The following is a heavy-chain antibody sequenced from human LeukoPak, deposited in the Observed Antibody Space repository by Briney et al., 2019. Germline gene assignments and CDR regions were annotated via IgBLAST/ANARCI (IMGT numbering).Heavy chain of an antibody. CDR1: GYTFTGYY. V-gene: IGHV1-2*02. CDR3: ARVSYYGSETPYDY. CDR2: INPNSGGT. D-gene: IGHD3-10*01. Sequence: ASVKVSCKASGYTFTGYYMHWVRQAPGQGLEWMGWINPNSGGTNYAQKFQGRVTMTRDTSISTAYMELSRLRSDDTAVYYCARVSYYGSETPYDYWGQGTLVTVSS. J-gene: IGHJ4*02.